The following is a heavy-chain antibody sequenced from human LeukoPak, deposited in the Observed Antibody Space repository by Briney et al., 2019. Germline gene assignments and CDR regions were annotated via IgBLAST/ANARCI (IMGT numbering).Heavy chain of an antibody. Sequence: SETRSLTCTVSRGSIRTADYHWAWVRQPPGEGLEWLGSIYFSGTPYFNPSLKSRVAVSIDTSKNQFSLKVTSVNASDTAVYFCARTSSWYARAWFDSWGQGTLVTVSS. CDR3: ARTSSWYARAWFDS. CDR1: RGSIRTADYH. V-gene: IGHV4-39*01. J-gene: IGHJ5*01. D-gene: IGHD6-13*01. CDR2: IYFSGTP.